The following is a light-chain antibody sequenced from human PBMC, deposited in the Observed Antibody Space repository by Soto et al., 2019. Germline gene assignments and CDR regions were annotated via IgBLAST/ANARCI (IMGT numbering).Light chain of an antibody. CDR1: QSVLYSSNNKNY. Sequence: DLVMTHSPDSRAVSLGERATINCKSSQSVLYSSNNKNYLAWYQQKPGKAPKLLIYATSSLQSGVPSRFSGSGSGTDFTLTISSLQPEDFATYYCLQDYNYPLTFGGGTKVDIK. CDR3: LQDYNYPLT. J-gene: IGKJ4*01. V-gene: IGKV4-1*01. CDR2: ATS.